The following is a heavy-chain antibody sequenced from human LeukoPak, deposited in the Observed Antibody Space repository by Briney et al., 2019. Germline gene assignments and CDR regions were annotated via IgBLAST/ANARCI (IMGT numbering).Heavy chain of an antibody. Sequence: GGSLRLSCAASGFTFSSYGMHWVRQAPGKGLEWVAVISYDGSNKYYADSVKGRFTISRDNSKNTLYLQMNSLRAEDTAVYYCARVSRHNFGSFDYWGQGTLVTVSS. D-gene: IGHD1-1*01. J-gene: IGHJ4*02. CDR3: ARVSRHNFGSFDY. V-gene: IGHV3-30*03. CDR2: ISYDGSNK. CDR1: GFTFSSYG.